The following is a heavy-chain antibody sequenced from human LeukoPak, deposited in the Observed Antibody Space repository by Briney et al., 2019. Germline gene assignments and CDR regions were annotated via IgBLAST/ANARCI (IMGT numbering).Heavy chain of an antibody. CDR3: ARTTTKYNTYDY. Sequence: SETLSLTCTVSGGSIRGSYWSWIRQPPGKGLEWIGYIYYSGSTDYNPSLKSRVTISVDTSKNQFSLKLNSMTAADTAVCYCARTTTKYNTYDYWGQGTLVTVSS. CDR2: IYYSGST. D-gene: IGHD4-17*01. J-gene: IGHJ4*02. V-gene: IGHV4-59*01. CDR1: GGSIRGSY.